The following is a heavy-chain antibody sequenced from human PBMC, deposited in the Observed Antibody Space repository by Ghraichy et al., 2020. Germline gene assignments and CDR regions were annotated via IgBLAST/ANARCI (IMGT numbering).Heavy chain of an antibody. CDR2: IYYSGST. J-gene: IGHJ2*01. V-gene: IGHV4-59*01. D-gene: IGHD7-27*01. CDR1: GGSISSYY. Sequence: ETLSLTCTVSGGSISSYYWSWIRQPPGKGLEWIGYIYYSGSTNYNPSLKSRVTISVDTSKNQFSLKLSSVTAADTAVYYCARKNRSEWAGDPSGWYFDLWGRGTLVTVSS. CDR3: ARKNRSEWAGDPSGWYFDL.